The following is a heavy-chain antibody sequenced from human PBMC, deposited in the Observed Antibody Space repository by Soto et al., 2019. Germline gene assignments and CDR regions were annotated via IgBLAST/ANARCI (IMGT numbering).Heavy chain of an antibody. CDR1: GGSIYTGGFY. J-gene: IGHJ4*02. CDR2: IYYTGST. Sequence: PSETLSLTCTVSGGSIYTGGFYWSWIRQLPGKGLEWLGYIYYTGSTQYTPSLKSRLSISTDTSDNLFSLRLNSVTAADTAVYYCATSLVTSRARVDYWGQGTPVTVSS. V-gene: IGHV4-31*03. CDR3: ATSLVTSRARVDY. D-gene: IGHD1-26*01.